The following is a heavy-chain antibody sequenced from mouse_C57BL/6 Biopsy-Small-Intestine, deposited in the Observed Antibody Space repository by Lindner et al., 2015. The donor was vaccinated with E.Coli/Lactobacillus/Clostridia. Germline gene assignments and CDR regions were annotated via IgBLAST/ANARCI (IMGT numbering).Heavy chain of an antibody. J-gene: IGHJ3*01. CDR1: GFTFSDYG. CDR3: SRGTGRGFDY. Sequence: VQLQESGGGLVKPGGSLKFSCAASGFTFSDYGMHWVRQAPEKGLEWVAYINSGSTTIYYADTLKGRFTISRDNAKNTLFLQMTSLRSEDTAMYYCSRGTGRGFDYWGQGTLVTVSA. CDR2: INSGSTTI. V-gene: IGHV5-17*01. D-gene: IGHD4-1*01.